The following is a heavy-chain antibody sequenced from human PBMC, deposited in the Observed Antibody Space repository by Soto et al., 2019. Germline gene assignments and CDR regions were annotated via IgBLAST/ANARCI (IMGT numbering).Heavy chain of an antibody. CDR1: GFTFSSYG. V-gene: IGHV3-30*18. CDR2: ISYDGSNK. D-gene: IGHD6-19*01. CDR3: AKPLGYSSGWYDY. Sequence: QVQLVESGGGVVQPGRSLRLSCAASGFTFSSYGMHWVRQAPGKGLEWVAVISYDGSNKYYADSVKGRFIISRDNSKNTLYLQMNSLRTEHTAVYYCAKPLGYSSGWYDYWGQGTLVTVSS. J-gene: IGHJ4*02.